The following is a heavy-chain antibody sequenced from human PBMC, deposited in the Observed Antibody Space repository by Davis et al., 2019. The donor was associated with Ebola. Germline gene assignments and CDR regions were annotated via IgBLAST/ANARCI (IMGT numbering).Heavy chain of an antibody. V-gene: IGHV3-73*01. CDR1: GFTFRGSA. CDR3: TSHTYYYGSGSYFS. Sequence: GESLKISCAASGFTFRGSAMPWVRQASGKGLEWVGRIRSKANSYATAYAASVKGRFTISRDDSKNTAYLQMNSLKTEDTAVYYCTSHTYYYGSGSYFSWGQGTLVTVSS. J-gene: IGHJ5*02. D-gene: IGHD3-10*01. CDR2: IRSKANSYAT.